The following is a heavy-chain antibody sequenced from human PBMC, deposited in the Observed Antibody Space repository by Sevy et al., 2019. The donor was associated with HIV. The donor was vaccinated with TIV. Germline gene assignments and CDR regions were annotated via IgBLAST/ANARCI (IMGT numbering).Heavy chain of an antibody. CDR2: IRSEVYGGTT. D-gene: IGHD4-17*01. J-gene: IGHJ4*02. Sequence: GGSLRLSCTASGFTFGEYSMSWFRQAPGKGLEWVSFIRSEVYGGTTEYAASVKGRFTISRDDSKSIAYLQMSSLKTEDTAVYYCTRGRRVYADYGVDYWCQGTLVTVSS. CDR1: GFTFGEYS. CDR3: TRGRRVYADYGVDY. V-gene: IGHV3-49*03.